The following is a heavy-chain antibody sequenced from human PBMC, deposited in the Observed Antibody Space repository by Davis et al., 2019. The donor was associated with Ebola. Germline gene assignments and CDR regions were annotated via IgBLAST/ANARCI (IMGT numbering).Heavy chain of an antibody. CDR2: MNPDSGNT. D-gene: IGHD4-17*01. V-gene: IGHV1-8*01. CDR3: ASGRPHGDYGD. Sequence: ASVKVSCKASGYTFTSYDINWVRQATGQGLEWMGWMNPDSGNTGYAQKFQGRVTMTRNTSASTAYMELNSLRSEDTAVYYCASGRPHGDYGDWGQGTLVTVSS. CDR1: GYTFTSYD. J-gene: IGHJ4*02.